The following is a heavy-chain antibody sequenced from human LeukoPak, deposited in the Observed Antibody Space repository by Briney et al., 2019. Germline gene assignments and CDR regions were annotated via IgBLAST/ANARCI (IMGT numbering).Heavy chain of an antibody. CDR3: ARDQPNYYDSSGYYYGNFDY. CDR1: GFTFSSYW. J-gene: IGHJ4*02. V-gene: IGHV3-7*01. D-gene: IGHD3-22*01. Sequence: GGSLRLSCAASGFTFSSYWMSWVRQAPGKGLEWVANIKQDGSEKYYVDSVKGRFTISRDNAKNSLYLQMNSLRAEDTAVYYCARDQPNYYDSSGYYYGNFDYWGQGTLVTVSS. CDR2: IKQDGSEK.